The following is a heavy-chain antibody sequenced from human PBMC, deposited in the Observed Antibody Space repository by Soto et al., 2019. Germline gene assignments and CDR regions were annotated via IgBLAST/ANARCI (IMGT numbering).Heavy chain of an antibody. V-gene: IGHV1-8*01. CDR1: GFTFTSFD. CDR3: ASVPFITETQGRDYYHFMAV. Sequence: QEQLEQSGAEVKKPGTSVKVSCKASGFTFTSFDFNWVRQAPGQGLEWMGWVNPNSGDTGYAQKFQGRVIMTRDTAISTVYMALSSRRSDDTAVSYCASVPFITETQGRDYYHFMAVWCKGTTVTVAS. CDR2: VNPNSGDT. D-gene: IGHD4-17*01. J-gene: IGHJ6*03.